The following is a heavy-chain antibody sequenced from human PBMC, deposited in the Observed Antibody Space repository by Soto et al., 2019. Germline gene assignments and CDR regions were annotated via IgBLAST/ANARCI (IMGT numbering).Heavy chain of an antibody. Sequence: GGSLRLSCAASGFTFSSYSMNWVRQAPGKRLEWVSSISSSSSYIYYADSVKGRFTISRDNAKNSLYLQMNSLRAEDTAVYYCAYLPPDCSSTSCYRAWGQGSLVIVSS. J-gene: IGHJ5*02. CDR1: GFTFSSYS. D-gene: IGHD2-2*01. CDR2: ISSSSSYI. CDR3: AYLPPDCSSTSCYRA. V-gene: IGHV3-21*01.